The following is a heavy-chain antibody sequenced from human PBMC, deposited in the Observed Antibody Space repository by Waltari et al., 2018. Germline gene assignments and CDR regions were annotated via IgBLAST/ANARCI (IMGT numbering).Heavy chain of an antibody. CDR1: GFTFSSYS. V-gene: IGHV3-21*01. J-gene: IGHJ4*02. D-gene: IGHD2-15*01. Sequence: EVQLVESGGGLVKPGGSLRLSCAASGFTFSSYSMNWVRQAPGKGLEWVSSISSSSSYIYYADSVKGRFTIARDNAKNSLYLQMNSLRAEDTAVYYCARVWVVVVAASHYFDYWGQGTLVTVSS. CDR2: ISSSSSYI. CDR3: ARVWVVVVAASHYFDY.